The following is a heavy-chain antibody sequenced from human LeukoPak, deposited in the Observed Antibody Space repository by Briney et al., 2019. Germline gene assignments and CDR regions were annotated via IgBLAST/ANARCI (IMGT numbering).Heavy chain of an antibody. V-gene: IGHV5-51*01. J-gene: IGHJ4*02. CDR3: ARLASAWNFDY. CDR1: GYSFTSYW. Sequence: GEYLKISCKGSGYSFTSYWTGWVRQMPGKDLEWMGIFSPGDSDSRYSPSFQGQVTISADKSISTVYLQWSSLKASDTAMYYCARLASAWNFDYWGQGTLVSVSS. D-gene: IGHD6-19*01. CDR2: FSPGDSDS.